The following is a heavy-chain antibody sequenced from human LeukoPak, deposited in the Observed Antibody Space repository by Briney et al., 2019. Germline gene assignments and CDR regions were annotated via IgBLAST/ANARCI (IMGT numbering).Heavy chain of an antibody. V-gene: IGHV3-23*01. J-gene: IGHJ5*02. D-gene: IGHD1-26*01. CDR3: AKGSGSYYSVFYNWFDP. CDR2: ISGSGGST. CDR1: GFTFSSYA. Sequence: GGSLRLSCAASGFTFSSYAMSWVRQAPGKGLEWVSAISGSGGSTYYADSVKGRFPISRDNSKNTLYLQMNSLRAEDTAVYYCAKGSGSYYSVFYNWFDPWGQGTLVTVSS.